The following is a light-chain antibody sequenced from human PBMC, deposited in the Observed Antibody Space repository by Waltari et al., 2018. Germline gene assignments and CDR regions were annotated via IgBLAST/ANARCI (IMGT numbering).Light chain of an antibody. CDR1: QSVSSY. CDR2: DAS. Sequence: EIVLTQSPATLSLSPGERATLSCRASQSVSSYLAWYQQKPGQAPRLLIYDASNRATGIPARFSGSGSGTDFTLTISSLEPEDFATYYCQQSYNNPRAFGQGTKVEIK. CDR3: QQSYNNPRA. V-gene: IGKV3-11*01. J-gene: IGKJ1*01.